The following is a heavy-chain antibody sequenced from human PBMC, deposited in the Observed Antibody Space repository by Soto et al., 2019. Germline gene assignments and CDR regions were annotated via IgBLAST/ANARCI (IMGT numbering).Heavy chain of an antibody. Sequence: GGSLRLSCAASGFTFSNAWMRWVRQAPGKGLEWVGRIKSKTDGGTTDYAAPVKGRFTISRDDSKNTLYLQMNSLKTEDTAVYYSTTEVDYYDSSGYYRYYFDYWGQGTLVTVSS. J-gene: IGHJ4*02. D-gene: IGHD3-22*01. V-gene: IGHV3-15*01. CDR2: IKSKTDGGTT. CDR1: GFTFSNAW. CDR3: TTEVDYYDSSGYYRYYFDY.